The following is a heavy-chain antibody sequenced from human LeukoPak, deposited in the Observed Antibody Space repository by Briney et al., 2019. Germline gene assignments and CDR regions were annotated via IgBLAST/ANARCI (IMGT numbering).Heavy chain of an antibody. CDR2: MNPNSGNT. J-gene: IGHJ3*02. D-gene: IGHD5-12*01. CDR1: RYTFTSYD. V-gene: IGHV1-8*01. Sequence: ASVTVSSKGSRYTFTSYDINWVRQAAGQGLEWVGWMNPNSGNTGYAQKFQGRVTMTRNTSISTAYMELSSLRSEDTAVYYCAVIVATISDSFDIWGQGTMVTVSS. CDR3: AVIVATISDSFDI.